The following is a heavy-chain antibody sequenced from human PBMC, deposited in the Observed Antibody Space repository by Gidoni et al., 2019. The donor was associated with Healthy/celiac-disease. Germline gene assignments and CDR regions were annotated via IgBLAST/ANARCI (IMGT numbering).Heavy chain of an antibody. V-gene: IGHV4-59*01. Sequence: QVQLQESGPGLVKPSEPLSLTCTVSGGSISSYYWSWIRQPPGKGLEWIGYIYYSGSTNYNPSLKSRVTISVDTSKNQFSLKLSSVTAADTAVYYCARALDSGSLEGWFDPWGQGTLVTVSS. D-gene: IGHD1-26*01. CDR3: ARALDSGSLEGWFDP. J-gene: IGHJ5*02. CDR1: GGSISSYY. CDR2: IYYSGST.